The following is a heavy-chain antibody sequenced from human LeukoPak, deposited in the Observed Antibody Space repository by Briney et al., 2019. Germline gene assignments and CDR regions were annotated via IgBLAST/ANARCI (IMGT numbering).Heavy chain of an antibody. CDR1: VGSITNYH. V-gene: IGHV4-59*01. D-gene: IGHD1-1*01. CDR2: ISYSGGT. CDR3: VRVTTGTVDS. J-gene: IGHJ4*02. Sequence: PSETLSLTCTISVGSITNYHWGWIRQPPGKGLEWVGYISYSGGTTYHPSLKSRVTISVDLSTNQFSLNLNSVTAGDTAVYYCVRVTTGTVDSWGQGTLVTVSS.